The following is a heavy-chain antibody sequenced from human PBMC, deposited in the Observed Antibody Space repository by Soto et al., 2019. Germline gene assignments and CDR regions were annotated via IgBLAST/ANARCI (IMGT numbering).Heavy chain of an antibody. D-gene: IGHD3-9*01. CDR3: ARDKNVYYDILTGQDHAFDI. J-gene: IGHJ3*02. CDR2: IWYDGSNK. V-gene: IGHV3-33*01. CDR1: GFTFSSYG. Sequence: GGSLRLSCAASGFTFSSYGMHWVRQAPCKGLEWVAVIWYDGSNKYYADSVKGRFTISRDNSKNTLYLQMNSLRAEDTAVYYCARDKNVYYDILTGQDHAFDIWGQGPMVTVSS.